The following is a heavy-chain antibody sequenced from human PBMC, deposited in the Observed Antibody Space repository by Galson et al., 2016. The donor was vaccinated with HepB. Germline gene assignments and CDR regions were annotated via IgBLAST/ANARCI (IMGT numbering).Heavy chain of an antibody. J-gene: IGHJ4*02. CDR1: GESFSGYY. CDR3: ARGRLGGAAN. D-gene: IGHD1-26*01. V-gene: IGHV4-34*01. CDR2: IRHSGST. Sequence: LSLTCAAYGESFSGYYWSWIRQPPGKGLEWIGEIRHSGSTNYSPSLKSRVTISVDTSKNQFSLKLRSVTAADTAVYYCARGRLGGAANWGQGTLVTVTS.